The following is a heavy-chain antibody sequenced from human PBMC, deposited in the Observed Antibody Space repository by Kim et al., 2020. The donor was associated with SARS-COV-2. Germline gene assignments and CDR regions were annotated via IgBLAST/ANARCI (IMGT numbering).Heavy chain of an antibody. J-gene: IGHJ6*03. D-gene: IGHD3-3*01. V-gene: IGHV3-23*01. Sequence: ADSVKGRFTISRDNSKTTLYLQMNSLRAEDTAVYYCAKAYYDFYYYYMDVWGKGTTVTVSS. CDR3: AKAYYDFYYYYMDV.